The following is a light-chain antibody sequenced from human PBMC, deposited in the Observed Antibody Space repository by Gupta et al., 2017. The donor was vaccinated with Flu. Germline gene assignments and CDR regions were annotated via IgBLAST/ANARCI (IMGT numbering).Light chain of an antibody. J-gene: IGLJ1*01. Sequence: QSALTQPASVSGSPGQSINISCTGTSSDVGRSNSVSWYRQDPGKAPKLIIYDVISRPSGVSSRFAGSKCGKNASLTISGLQAEEQTEDDCSSYTSSDTLSVFGTGTKVTVL. CDR3: SSYTSSDTLSV. V-gene: IGLV2-14*01. CDR2: DVI. CDR1: SSDVGRSNS.